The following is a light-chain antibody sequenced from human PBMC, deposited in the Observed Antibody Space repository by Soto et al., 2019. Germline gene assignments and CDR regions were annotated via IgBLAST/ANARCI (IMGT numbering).Light chain of an antibody. Sequence: EIVLTQSPGTLSLSPGERATLSCRASQSVSASFLAWYQQKPGQAPRLLIYGASSRASAIPDRFSGGGSGTDFTLTISRVESEDLAVYYCQHYGSSPPEYTFGQGTKLEI. CDR2: GAS. CDR3: QHYGSSPPEYT. CDR1: QSVSASF. J-gene: IGKJ2*01. V-gene: IGKV3-20*01.